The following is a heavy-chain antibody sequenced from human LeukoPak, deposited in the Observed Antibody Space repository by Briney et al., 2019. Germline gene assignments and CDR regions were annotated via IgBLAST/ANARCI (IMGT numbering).Heavy chain of an antibody. J-gene: IGHJ4*02. CDR2: ISRGGSTI. CDR3: ARELTGSRWQFDY. D-gene: IGHD6-13*01. CDR1: GFTFSDYY. Sequence: GGSLRLSCAASGFTFSDYYMSWVRQAPGKGLEWVSYISRGGSTIYYADSVKGRFTISRDNAENPLYLQLNSLRAEDTAVYYCARELTGSRWQFDYWGQGTLVTVSS. V-gene: IGHV3-11*01.